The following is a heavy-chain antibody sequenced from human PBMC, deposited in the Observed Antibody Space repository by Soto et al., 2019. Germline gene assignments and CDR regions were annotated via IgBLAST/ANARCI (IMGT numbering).Heavy chain of an antibody. CDR1: GGSFSGYY. J-gene: IGHJ6*03. D-gene: IGHD3-3*01. Sequence: SETLSLTCAVYGGSFSGYYWSWIRQPPGKGLEWIGEINHSGSTNYNPSLKSRVTISVDTSKNQFSLKLSSVTAADTAVYYCARGVLRFLEWFPSPTTYYYYMDVWGKGTTVTVSS. CDR2: INHSGST. CDR3: ARGVLRFLEWFPSPTTYYYYMDV. V-gene: IGHV4-34*01.